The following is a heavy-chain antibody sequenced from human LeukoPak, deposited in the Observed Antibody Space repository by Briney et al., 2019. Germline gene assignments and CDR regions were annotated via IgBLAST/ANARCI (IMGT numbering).Heavy chain of an antibody. CDR3: ARAPTFLGGFDP. V-gene: IGHV1-69*02. CDR1: GGTFSSYT. Sequence: SVKVSCKASGGTFSSYTISWVRQAPGQGLEWMGRIIPILGIANYAQKFQGRVTITADKSTSTAYMELSSLRSEGTAVYYCARAPTFLGGFDPWGQGTLVTVSS. D-gene: IGHD3-16*01. CDR2: IIPILGIA. J-gene: IGHJ5*02.